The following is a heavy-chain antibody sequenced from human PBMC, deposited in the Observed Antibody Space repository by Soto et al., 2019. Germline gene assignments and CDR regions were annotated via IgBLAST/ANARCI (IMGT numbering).Heavy chain of an antibody. CDR3: ARTILYGALPCDY. J-gene: IGHJ4*02. CDR1: GFTFSSYA. CDR2: ISYDGSNK. Sequence: QVPLVESGGGVVQPGRSLRLSCAASGFTFSSYAMHWVRQAPGKGLEWVAVISYDGSNKYYADSVKGRFTISRDNSKNKLYLQMNSLRAEDTAVYYCARTILYGALPCDYWGQGTLVTVSS. V-gene: IGHV3-30-3*01. D-gene: IGHD4-17*01.